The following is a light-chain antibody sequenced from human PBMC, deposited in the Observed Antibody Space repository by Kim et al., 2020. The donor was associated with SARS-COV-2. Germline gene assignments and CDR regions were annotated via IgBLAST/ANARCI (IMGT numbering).Light chain of an antibody. J-gene: IGLJ3*02. V-gene: IGLV3-21*04. Sequence: APRKTARITCGGNNIGSKSVHWDQQKPGQAPVLVIHYDRDRPSGIPERFSGSNSGNTATLTISRVEAGDEADYYCQVWDSSSDHRVFGGGTQLTVL. CDR3: QVWDSSSDHRV. CDR1: NIGSKS. CDR2: YDR.